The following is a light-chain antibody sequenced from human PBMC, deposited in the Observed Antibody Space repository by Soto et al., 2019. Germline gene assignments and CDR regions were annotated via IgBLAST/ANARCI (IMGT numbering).Light chain of an antibody. J-gene: IGLJ2*01. CDR3: STWDDRLNGPV. CDR2: SNN. CDR1: SSNIGSNT. V-gene: IGLV1-44*01. Sequence: SALPQPPSASVTPGQRVTISCSRSSSNIGSNTVNWYQQLPGTAPKLLIYSNNQRPSGVPDRFSGSKSGTSASLAISGLQSEDEADYYCSTWDDRLNGPVFGGGTQLTVL.